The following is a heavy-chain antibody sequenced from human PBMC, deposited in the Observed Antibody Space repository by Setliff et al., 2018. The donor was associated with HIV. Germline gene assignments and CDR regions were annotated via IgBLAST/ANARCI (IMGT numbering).Heavy chain of an antibody. V-gene: IGHV3-23*01. D-gene: IGHD2-15*01. CDR2: ISGSGAST. CDR3: ARGRTCSGGSCYGT. J-gene: IGHJ5*02. Sequence: GGSLRLSCAASGFTFSSCAMSWVRQAPGKGLEWVLVISGSGASTYYADSVKGRFTISRDNSKNTLYLQMNSLRAEDTAVYYCARGRTCSGGSCYGTWGQGTMVTVSS. CDR1: GFTFSSCA.